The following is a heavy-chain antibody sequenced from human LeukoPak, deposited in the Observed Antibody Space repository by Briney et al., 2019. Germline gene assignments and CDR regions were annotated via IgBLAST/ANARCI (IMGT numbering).Heavy chain of an antibody. CDR3: AIVGVSSSWGGDWFDP. Sequence: SETLSLTCTVAGYSISSGYYWGWIRQPPGKALEWIGSIYHRGSTNNNPSLKSRVAISVDTSKNQFSLKLSSVTAADTAVYYCAIVGVSSSWGGDWFDPWRQGTLVTVSS. CDR2: IYHRGST. V-gene: IGHV4-38-2*02. D-gene: IGHD6-13*01. J-gene: IGHJ5*02. CDR1: GYSISSGYY.